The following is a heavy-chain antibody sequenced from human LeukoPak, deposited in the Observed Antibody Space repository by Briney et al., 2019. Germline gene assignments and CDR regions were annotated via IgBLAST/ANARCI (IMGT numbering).Heavy chain of an antibody. CDR1: GGSISSSSYY. J-gene: IGHJ3*02. CDR3: ARRVSSSSTGGRAFDI. CDR2: ICYSGST. D-gene: IGHD6-6*01. Sequence: SETLSLTCTVSGGSISSSSYYWGWIRQPPGKGLEWIGSICYSGSTYYNPSLKSRVTISVDTSKNQFSLKLSSVTAADTAVYYCARRVSSSSTGGRAFDIWGQGTMVTVSS. V-gene: IGHV4-39*07.